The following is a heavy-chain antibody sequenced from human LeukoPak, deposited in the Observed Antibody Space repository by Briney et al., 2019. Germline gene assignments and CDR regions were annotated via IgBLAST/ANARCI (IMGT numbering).Heavy chain of an antibody. CDR2: ISGSGGST. CDR1: GFSFSSYA. J-gene: IGHJ4*02. Sequence: GVSLRLSCAASGFSFSSYAMSWVRQAPGNGLEWVSAISGSGGSTYYAYSVKGRFTISRDNSKNTLYLQMNSLRAEDTAVYYCAKTPGYSSGWYYFDYWGQGTLVTVSS. CDR3: AKTPGYSSGWYYFDY. D-gene: IGHD6-19*01. V-gene: IGHV3-23*01.